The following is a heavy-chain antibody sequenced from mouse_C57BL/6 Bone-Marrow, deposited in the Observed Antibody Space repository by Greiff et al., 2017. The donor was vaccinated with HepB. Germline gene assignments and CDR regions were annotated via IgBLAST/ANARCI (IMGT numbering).Heavy chain of an antibody. Sequence: LKQSGAELVRPGASVKLSCTASGFNIKDDYMHWVKQRPEQGLEWIGWIDPENGDTEYASKFQGKATITADTSSNTAYLQLSSLTSEDTAVYYCTTETAQAYYFDYWGQGTTLTVSS. CDR1: GFNIKDDY. CDR2: IDPENGDT. J-gene: IGHJ2*01. D-gene: IGHD3-2*02. V-gene: IGHV14-4*01. CDR3: TTETAQAYYFDY.